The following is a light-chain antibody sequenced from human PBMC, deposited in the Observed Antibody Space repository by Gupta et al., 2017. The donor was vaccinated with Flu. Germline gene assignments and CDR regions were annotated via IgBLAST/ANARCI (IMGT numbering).Light chain of an antibody. J-gene: IGKJ2*01. V-gene: IGKV1-39*01. CDR3: QQSYSTIF. Sequence: DIQMTQSPSSLSASVGDRVTITCRASQSISSYLNWYQQKPGKAPKLLIYAASRVKSGVPSRFSGSGYEKDFTLTSSRRQDEDFADYYAQQSYSTIFFGQGTKMDIK. CDR1: QSISSY. CDR2: AAS.